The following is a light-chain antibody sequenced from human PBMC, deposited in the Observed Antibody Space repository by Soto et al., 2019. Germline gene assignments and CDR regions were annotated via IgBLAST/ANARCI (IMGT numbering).Light chain of an antibody. CDR1: TSNIGSKY. CDR2: RNN. J-gene: IGLJ3*02. Sequence: QPVLTQPPSASGTPGQRVTISCSGSTSNIGSKYVYWYQQLPGTAPKLLIYRNNQRPSGVPDRFSGSKSGTSASLAISGLRSEDDADYYCASWDGSLSGWVFGGGTKLTVL. CDR3: ASWDGSLSGWV. V-gene: IGLV1-47*01.